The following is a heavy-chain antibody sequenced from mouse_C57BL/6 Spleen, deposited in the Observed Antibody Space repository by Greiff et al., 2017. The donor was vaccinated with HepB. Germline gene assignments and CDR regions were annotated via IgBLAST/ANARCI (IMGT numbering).Heavy chain of an antibody. Sequence: EVQVVESGGGLVQPGGSLKLSCAASGFTFSDYGMAWVRQAPRKGPEWVAFISNLAYSIYYADTVTGRFTISTENAKNTLYLEMSSLRSEDTAMYDCARQDGSSPYAMDYWGQGTSVTVSS. D-gene: IGHD1-1*01. CDR3: ARQDGSSPYAMDY. CDR2: ISNLAYSI. V-gene: IGHV5-15*01. J-gene: IGHJ4*01. CDR1: GFTFSDYG.